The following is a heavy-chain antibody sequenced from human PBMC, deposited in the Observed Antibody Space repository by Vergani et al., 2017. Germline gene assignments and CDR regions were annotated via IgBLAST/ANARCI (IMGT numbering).Heavy chain of an antibody. Sequence: QVQLQESGPGLVRPSQTLSLTCTVSGGSISSGSYYWSCFRQPAGKGLEWIGRFYTGGGTSYNPSLKSRVTISVDTSKNQFSLQLSSVTAADTAVYYCARDPLYITTWPFLLLDMDVWGQGTTVTVSS. D-gene: IGHD1-14*01. V-gene: IGHV4-61*02. J-gene: IGHJ6*02. CDR1: GGSISSGSYY. CDR3: ARDPLYITTWPFLLLDMDV. CDR2: FYTGGGT.